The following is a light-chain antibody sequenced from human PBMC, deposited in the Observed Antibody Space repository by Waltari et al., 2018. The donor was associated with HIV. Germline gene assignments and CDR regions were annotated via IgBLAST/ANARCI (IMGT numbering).Light chain of an antibody. V-gene: IGLV1-47*01. Sequence: QSVLTQPPSASGTPGQRVTISCSGSSSNIGSNYVYWYQQLPGTAPKLLLYRNNHRPSGVPARFSVSKSGTSASLAISGLRSEDEADYYCAAWGNSLSLLFGGGTKLTVL. CDR3: AAWGNSLSLL. CDR2: RNN. CDR1: SSNIGSNY. J-gene: IGLJ2*01.